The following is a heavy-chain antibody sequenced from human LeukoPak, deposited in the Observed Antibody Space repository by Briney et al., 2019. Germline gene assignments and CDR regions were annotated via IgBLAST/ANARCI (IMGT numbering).Heavy chain of an antibody. CDR3: ARASSDFWSGYQYYFDY. Sequence: ASVKVSCKVSGYTLTELSMHWVRQAPGQGLEWMGIINPSGGSTSYAQKFQGRVTMTRDTSTSTVYMELSSLRSEDTAVYYCARASSDFWSGYQYYFDYWGQGTLVTVSS. CDR2: INPSGGST. J-gene: IGHJ4*02. CDR1: GYTLTELS. V-gene: IGHV1-46*01. D-gene: IGHD3-3*01.